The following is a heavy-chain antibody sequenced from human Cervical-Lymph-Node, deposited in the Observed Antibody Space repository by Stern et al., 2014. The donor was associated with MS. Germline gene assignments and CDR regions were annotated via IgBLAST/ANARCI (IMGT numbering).Heavy chain of an antibody. CDR1: TYTFTAYH. D-gene: IGHD2-21*01. J-gene: IGHJ4*02. CDR2: IDCNSGAT. V-gene: IGHV1-2*02. Sequence: QMQLVQSGAEVKQPGTSVKVSCKASTYTFTAYHLHWVRQAPGQGLEWMGWIDCNSGATKYAQKLQGRVTMPRDTSISTAYMELSRLTSDDTAVYYCARDAPGPVDQTACYDYWGQGTLVTVSS. CDR3: ARDAPGPVDQTACYDY.